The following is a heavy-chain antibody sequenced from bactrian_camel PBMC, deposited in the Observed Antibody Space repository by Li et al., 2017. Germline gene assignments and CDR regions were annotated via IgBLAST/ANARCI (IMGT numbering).Heavy chain of an antibody. CDR3: AAGYTVLDLPGNEGYCPPTL. CDR1: GGTFDDSE. J-gene: IGHJ4*01. D-gene: IGHD3*01. Sequence: HVQLVESGGSSVQAGGSLRLSCTASGGTFDDSERGWYRQAPGNECELVASSGKTGKTYYADSVKDRFTISQDSAGNMLTLQTTGLKPGDTANYYCAAGYTVLDLPGNEGYCPPTLRGQGTQVTVS. V-gene: IGHV3S55*01. CDR2: SGKTGKT.